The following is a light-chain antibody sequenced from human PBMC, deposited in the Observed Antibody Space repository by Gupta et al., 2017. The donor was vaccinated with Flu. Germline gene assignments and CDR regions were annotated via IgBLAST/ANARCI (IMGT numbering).Light chain of an antibody. Sequence: VILGQPTTICWRSRQIFFQIEGDTYLDWFQQKPGQSPRRLIYKVSTRDSGVPDRFSGSGSGTDFTLKISRVEAEDVGVYYCKQYSHMARTFGQGTKVEIK. J-gene: IGKJ1*01. V-gene: IGKV2-30*02. CDR2: KVS. CDR1: QIFFQIEGDTY. CDR3: KQYSHMART.